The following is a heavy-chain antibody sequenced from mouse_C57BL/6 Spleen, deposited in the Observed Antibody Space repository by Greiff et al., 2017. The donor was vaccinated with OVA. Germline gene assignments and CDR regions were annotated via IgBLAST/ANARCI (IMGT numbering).Heavy chain of an antibody. Sequence: DVKLVESGGGLVKPGGSLKLSCAASGFTFSDYGMHWVRQAPEKGLEWVAYISSGSSTIYYADTVKGRFTISRDNAKNTLFLQMTSLRSEDTAMYYCARHLDYYGSGYAMDYWGQGTSVTVSS. CDR3: ARHLDYYGSGYAMDY. V-gene: IGHV5-17*01. J-gene: IGHJ4*01. CDR1: GFTFSDYG. D-gene: IGHD1-1*01. CDR2: ISSGSSTI.